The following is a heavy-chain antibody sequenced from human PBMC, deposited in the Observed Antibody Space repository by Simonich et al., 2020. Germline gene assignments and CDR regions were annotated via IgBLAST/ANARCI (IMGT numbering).Heavy chain of an antibody. J-gene: IGHJ4*02. CDR3: ARKRFLEWFFDY. V-gene: IGHV3-21*01. D-gene: IGHD3-3*01. CDR1: GFTFSSYS. Sequence: EVQLVESGGGLVKPGGSLRLSCAASGFTFSSYSMNWVRQAPRKGLEWGSSMSRSSSYIYYADSVKGRFTISRDNAKNSLYLQMNSLRAEDTAVYYCARKRFLEWFFDYWGQGTLVTVSS. CDR2: MSRSSSYI.